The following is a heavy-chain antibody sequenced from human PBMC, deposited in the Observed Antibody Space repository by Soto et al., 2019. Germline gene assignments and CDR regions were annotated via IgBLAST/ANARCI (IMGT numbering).Heavy chain of an antibody. Sequence: GASVKVSCKASGYTFTSYDINWVRQATGQGLEWMGWMNPNSGNTGYAQKFQGRVTMTRNTSISTAYMELSSLRSEDTAVYYCARAYYDFWSGYPATYYFDYWGQGTLVTVSS. D-gene: IGHD3-3*01. CDR3: ARAYYDFWSGYPATYYFDY. CDR1: GYTFTSYD. V-gene: IGHV1-8*01. CDR2: MNPNSGNT. J-gene: IGHJ4*02.